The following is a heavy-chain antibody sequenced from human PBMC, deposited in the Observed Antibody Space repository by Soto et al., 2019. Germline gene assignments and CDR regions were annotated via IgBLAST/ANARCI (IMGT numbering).Heavy chain of an antibody. CDR1: GYTFTSYG. D-gene: IGHD2-15*01. CDR3: AAEPCSGGSCYRTGVVY. V-gene: IGHV1-18*01. J-gene: IGHJ4*02. Sequence: ASVKVSCKASGYTFTSYGISWVRQAPGQGLEWMGWISAYNGNTNYAQKLQGRVTMTTDTSTSTAYMELRSLRSEGTAVYYCAAEPCSGGSCYRTGVVYWGQGTLVTVSS. CDR2: ISAYNGNT.